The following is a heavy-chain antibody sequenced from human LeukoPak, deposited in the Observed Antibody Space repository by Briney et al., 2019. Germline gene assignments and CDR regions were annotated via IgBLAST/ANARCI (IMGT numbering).Heavy chain of an antibody. V-gene: IGHV3-23*01. D-gene: IGHD2-15*01. CDR1: GFTFSTYG. J-gene: IGHJ6*02. CDR2: ISAGGGNT. CDR3: AKVADYSLYYYYGMDV. Sequence: GSLRLSCAASGFTFSTYGMNWVRQAPGKGLEWVSAISAGGGNTYYADSVKGRFTISRDNSKNTLYLQMNSLRAEDTAVYYCAKVADYSLYYYYGMDVWGQGTTVTVSS.